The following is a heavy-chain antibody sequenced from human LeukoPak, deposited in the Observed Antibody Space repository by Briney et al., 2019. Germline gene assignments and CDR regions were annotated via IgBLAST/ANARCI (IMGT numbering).Heavy chain of an antibody. D-gene: IGHD6-6*01. Sequence: GASVKVSCKASGYTFAGYYMHWVRQAPGQGLEWMGWIDPNSGGTNYAQKFQGRVTMTRDTSISTAYMELSRLSFDDTAVYYCARVRIAVRFVTNDAFDIWGQGTMVTVSS. V-gene: IGHV1-2*02. CDR2: IDPNSGGT. CDR1: GYTFAGYY. J-gene: IGHJ3*02. CDR3: ARVRIAVRFVTNDAFDI.